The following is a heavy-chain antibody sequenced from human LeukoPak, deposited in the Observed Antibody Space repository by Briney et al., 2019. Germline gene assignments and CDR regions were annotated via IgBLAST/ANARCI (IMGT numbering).Heavy chain of an antibody. V-gene: IGHV3-7*01. CDR1: GFTFSSYW. CDR2: INVDGSTK. CDR3: ARDSHSGWYGA. D-gene: IGHD6-19*01. J-gene: IGHJ5*02. Sequence: SGGSLRLSCAASGFTFSSYWMSWGRQAPGKGLEWVANINVDGSTKYYVDSVKGRFTISRDNTKNSLYLQMNSLRTEDTAVYYCARDSHSGWYGAWGQGTLVTVSS.